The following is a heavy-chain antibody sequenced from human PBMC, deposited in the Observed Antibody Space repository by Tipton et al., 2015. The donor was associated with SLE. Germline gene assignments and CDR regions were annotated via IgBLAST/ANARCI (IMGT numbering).Heavy chain of an antibody. V-gene: IGHV4-59*01. Sequence: TLSLTCTVSGGSISSYYWSWIRQPPGKGLEWIGYIYYSGSTNYNPSLKSRVTISVDTSKNQFSLKLSSVTAADTAVYYCARGCLQSSYGLDVWGQGTAVTVSS. CDR3: ARGCLQSSYGLDV. D-gene: IGHD4/OR15-4a*01. J-gene: IGHJ6*02. CDR2: IYYSGST. CDR1: GGSISSYY.